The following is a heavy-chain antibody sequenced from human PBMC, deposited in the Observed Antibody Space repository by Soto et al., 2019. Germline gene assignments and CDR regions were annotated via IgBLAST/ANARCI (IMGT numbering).Heavy chain of an antibody. J-gene: IGHJ4*02. CDR2: IIPIFGTA. D-gene: IGHD2-21*02. V-gene: IGHV1-69*13. Sequence: SVKVSCKASGGTFSSYAISWVRQAPGQGLEWMGGIIPIFGTANYAQKFQGRVTITADESTSTAYMELSSLRSEDTAVYYCARGECLSGGDCGNYFDYWGQGTLVTVSS. CDR1: GGTFSSYA. CDR3: ARGECLSGGDCGNYFDY.